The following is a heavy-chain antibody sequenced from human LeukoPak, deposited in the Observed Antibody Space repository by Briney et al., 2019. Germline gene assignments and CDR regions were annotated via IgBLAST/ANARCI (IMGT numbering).Heavy chain of an antibody. Sequence: GGSLRLSCAASGFTFSSYWMSWVRQAPGKGLEWVANIKQDGSEKYYVDSVKGRFTISRDNAKNSLYLQMNSLRAEDTAVYYCASAIWFGELLDDYWGRGTLVTVSS. D-gene: IGHD3-10*01. V-gene: IGHV3-7*01. CDR2: IKQDGSEK. CDR1: GFTFSSYW. CDR3: ASAIWFGELLDDY. J-gene: IGHJ4*02.